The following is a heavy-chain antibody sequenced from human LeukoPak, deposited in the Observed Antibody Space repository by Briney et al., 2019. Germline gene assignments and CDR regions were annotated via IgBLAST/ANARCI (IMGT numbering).Heavy chain of an antibody. CDR1: GFTFGDYA. J-gene: IGHJ5*02. CDR3: IKSTTASGGYWFDP. CDR2: IRSKVYGGTA. D-gene: IGHD2/OR15-2a*01. V-gene: IGHV3-49*04. Sequence: PGGSLRLSCTASGFTFGDYAITWVRQAPGKGLEWVGLIRSKVYGGTAEYAASVKGRFTISREDSKSIAYLQMNSLKIEDTGIYYCIKSTTASGGYWFDPWGQGTLVTVSS.